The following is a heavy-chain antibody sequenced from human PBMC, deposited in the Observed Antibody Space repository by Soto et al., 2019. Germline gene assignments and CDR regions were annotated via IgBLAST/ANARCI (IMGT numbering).Heavy chain of an antibody. J-gene: IGHJ4*02. Sequence: GGSLRLSCSASGFTFSGYPMFWVRQAPGKGLEYVAAISSDGSKTYYTDSVKGRFTVSRDNSRDTLYLQMSSLRTEDTAVYYCAAPYTSGWYDVAYWGQGTLVTVSS. D-gene: IGHD6-19*01. CDR1: GFTFSGYP. CDR3: AAPYTSGWYDVAY. CDR2: ISSDGSKT. V-gene: IGHV3-64D*08.